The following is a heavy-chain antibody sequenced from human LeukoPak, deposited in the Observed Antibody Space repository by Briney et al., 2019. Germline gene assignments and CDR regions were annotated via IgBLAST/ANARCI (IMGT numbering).Heavy chain of an antibody. CDR1: GGSISSYY. Sequence: PSETLSLTCTVSGGSISSYYWSWIRQPAGKGLEWIGRIYTSGSTNYNPSLKSRVTMSVDTSKNQFSLTLSSVTAADTAVYYCARDTAMVTARRRFAFDIWGQGTMVTVSS. V-gene: IGHV4-4*07. CDR2: IYTSGST. D-gene: IGHD5-18*01. J-gene: IGHJ3*02. CDR3: ARDTAMVTARRRFAFDI.